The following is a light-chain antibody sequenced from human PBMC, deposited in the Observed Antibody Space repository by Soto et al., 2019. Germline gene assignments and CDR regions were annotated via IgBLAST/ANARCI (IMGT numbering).Light chain of an antibody. CDR1: QSVSSSY. Sequence: EIVLTQSPGTLSLSPGERATLSCRASQSVSSSYLARYQQKPGQAPRRLLYGASSRATGIQDRFSGSGSGTAFTLTISRLEPEDFAVYYFQQYASSQLTIGGGTKVEIK. CDR3: QQYASSQLT. J-gene: IGKJ4*01. CDR2: GAS. V-gene: IGKV3-20*01.